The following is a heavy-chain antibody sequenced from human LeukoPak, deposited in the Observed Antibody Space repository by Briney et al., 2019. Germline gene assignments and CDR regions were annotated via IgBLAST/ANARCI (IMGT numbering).Heavy chain of an antibody. J-gene: IGHJ4*02. CDR3: AKARIAVAVREDLDH. V-gene: IGHV3-30*02. D-gene: IGHD6-19*01. Sequence: GGSLRLSCAASGFTSSSYGMHWVRQAPGKGLEWVAFIRSDGSNKYYGDSVKGRFTISRDNSKNTLYLQMNSLRPEDTAVFCCAKARIAVAVREDLDHWGQGTLVTVSS. CDR1: GFTSSSYG. CDR2: IRSDGSNK.